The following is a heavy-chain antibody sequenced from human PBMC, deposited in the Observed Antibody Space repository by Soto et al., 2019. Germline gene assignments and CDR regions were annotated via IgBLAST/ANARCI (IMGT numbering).Heavy chain of an antibody. CDR2: MQPDGVTK. V-gene: IGHV3-30*09. CDR3: ARGLQGFDY. Sequence: QVQLVESGGGVVQPGRSLILSCRISGFSLTVYSMNWVRQAPGKGLEWVAVMQPDGVTKNYADSVQGRFVISGDNSKNTLYLEMDSLTPEDTAIYYCARGLQGFDYWGQGTLVTVSS. CDR1: GFSLTVYS. J-gene: IGHJ4*02.